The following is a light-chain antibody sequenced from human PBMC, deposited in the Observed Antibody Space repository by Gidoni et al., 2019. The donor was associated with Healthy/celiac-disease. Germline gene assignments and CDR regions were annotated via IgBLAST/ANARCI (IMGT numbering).Light chain of an antibody. J-gene: IGKJ4*01. CDR2: LGS. CDR3: MQALQTPRT. CDR1: QSLLHSNAYNY. Sequence: VMTQSPLSLPVTPGEQPSISCRSSQSLLHSNAYNYLDWYLQKPGQSPHLLIYLGSNRASGVPDRFSGSGSGTDFTLKISRVEAEDVGVYYCMQALQTPRTFGGGTKVEIK. V-gene: IGKV2-28*01.